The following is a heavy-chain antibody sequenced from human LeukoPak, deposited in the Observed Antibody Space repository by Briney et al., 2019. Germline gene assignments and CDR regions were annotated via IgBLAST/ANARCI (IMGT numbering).Heavy chain of an antibody. CDR2: ISYDGSNK. D-gene: IGHD6-13*01. J-gene: IGHJ4*02. V-gene: IGHV3-30*18. Sequence: PGGSLRLSCAASGFTFSSYAMSWVRQAPGKGLEWVAVISYDGSNKYYADSVRGRFTISRDNSRNTLYLQMNSLRAEDTAVYYCAKEGPGIAAAPFDYWGQGTLVTVSS. CDR1: GFTFSSYA. CDR3: AKEGPGIAAAPFDY.